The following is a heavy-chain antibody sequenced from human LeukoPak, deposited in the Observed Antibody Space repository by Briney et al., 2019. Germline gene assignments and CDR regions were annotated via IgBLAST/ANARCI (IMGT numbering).Heavy chain of an antibody. CDR1: GHMFTDYY. CDR3: AKSNTAASVY. CDR2: INPNSGGT. Sequence: ASVKVSCKASGHMFTDYYMHWVRQAPGQGLEWMGWINPNSGGTNYAQKFQGRVTMTRDTSISTAYMELSRLRSDDTAVYYCAKSNTAASVYWGQGTLVTVSS. D-gene: IGHD2-15*01. V-gene: IGHV1-2*02. J-gene: IGHJ4*02.